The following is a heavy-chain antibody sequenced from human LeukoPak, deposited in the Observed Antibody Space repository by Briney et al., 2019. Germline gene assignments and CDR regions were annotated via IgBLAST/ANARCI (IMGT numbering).Heavy chain of an antibody. CDR1: GFTFSSYG. CDR2: ISYDGSNK. D-gene: IGHD3-22*01. CDR3: AKEATYYYDSSGYYYIDYFDY. Sequence: GRSLRLSCAASGFTFSSYGMHWVRQAPGKGLEWVAVISYDGSNKYYADSVKGRFTISKDNSKNTLYLQMNSLRAEDTAVYYCAKEATYYYDSSGYYYIDYFDYRGQGTLVTVSS. V-gene: IGHV3-30*18. J-gene: IGHJ4*02.